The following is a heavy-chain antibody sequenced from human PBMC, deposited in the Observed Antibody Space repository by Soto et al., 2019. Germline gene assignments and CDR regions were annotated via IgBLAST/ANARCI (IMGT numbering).Heavy chain of an antibody. CDR1: GFTFSRYW. Sequence: EVQLVESGGGLVQPGGSLRLSCAASGFTFSRYWMHWVRQAPGKGLVWVSRINSDGSDTYYADSVKGRFTISRDNAKNTVYLQMNSLRAEDTAVYYCASPYMYSSGLYFCGMDVWGQGTTVTVSS. J-gene: IGHJ6*02. D-gene: IGHD6-19*01. V-gene: IGHV3-74*01. CDR3: ASPYMYSSGLYFCGMDV. CDR2: INSDGSDT.